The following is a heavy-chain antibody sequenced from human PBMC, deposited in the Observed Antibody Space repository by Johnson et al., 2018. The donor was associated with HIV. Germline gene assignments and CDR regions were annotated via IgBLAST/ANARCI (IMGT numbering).Heavy chain of an antibody. V-gene: IGHV3-9*01. CDR1: GFSFEEYA. CDR3: AKDHPISV. Sequence: VQLVESGGGLVQPGRSLRLSCAASGFSFEEYAMHWVRQVPGKGLEWVSGVSWNSGSIAYADSVKGRFTISRDNAKNSLYLQMNSLRAEDTALYYCAKDHPISVWGQGTMVTVSS. J-gene: IGHJ3*01. CDR2: VSWNSGSI.